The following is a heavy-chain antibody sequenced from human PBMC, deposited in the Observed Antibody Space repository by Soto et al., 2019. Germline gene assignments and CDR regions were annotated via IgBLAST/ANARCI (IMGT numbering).Heavy chain of an antibody. V-gene: IGHV1-18*01. D-gene: IGHD2-8*01. CDR3: VRDPNSDAHRVYAFGI. J-gene: IGHJ3*02. CDR1: GFTFSRYG. Sequence: QVELVQSGAEMKRPGASVRVSCQASGFTFSRYGISWVRQAPGQGLEWMGWIAAYNGNTDYTQKLQDRVTMPTDTTTRTAYMELRSVTSDDTAVYYCVRDPNSDAHRVYAFGIWGQGTVVTVSS. CDR2: IAAYNGNT.